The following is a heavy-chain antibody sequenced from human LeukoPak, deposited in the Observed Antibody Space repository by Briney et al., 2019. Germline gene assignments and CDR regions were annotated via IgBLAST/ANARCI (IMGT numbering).Heavy chain of an antibody. V-gene: IGHV1-18*01. D-gene: IGHD3-22*01. CDR2: ISAYNGNT. Sequence: ASVKVSCKASGYTFTSYGISWVRQAPGQGLEWMGGISAYNGNTNYAQKLQGRVTMTTDTSTSTAYMELRSLRSDDTAVYYCARAVMDSSGYYYLPLEYFQHWGQGTLVTVSS. J-gene: IGHJ1*01. CDR3: ARAVMDSSGYYYLPLEYFQH. CDR1: GYTFTSYG.